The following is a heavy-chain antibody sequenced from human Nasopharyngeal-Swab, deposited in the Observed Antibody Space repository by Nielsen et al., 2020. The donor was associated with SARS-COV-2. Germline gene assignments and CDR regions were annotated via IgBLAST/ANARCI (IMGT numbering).Heavy chain of an antibody. CDR1: GGSISSSSYY. CDR2: IYYSGST. D-gene: IGHD2-8*02. CDR3: ARDLGGGCYDY. Sequence: SETLSLTCTVSGGSISSSSYYWSWIRQPPGKGLEWIGYIYYSGSTNYNPSLKSRVTISVDTSKNQFSLKLSSVTAADTAVYYCARDLGGGCYDYWGQGTLVTVSS. J-gene: IGHJ4*02. V-gene: IGHV4-61*01.